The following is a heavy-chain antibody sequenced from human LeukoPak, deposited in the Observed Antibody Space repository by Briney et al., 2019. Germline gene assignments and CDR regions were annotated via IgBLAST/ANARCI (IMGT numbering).Heavy chain of an antibody. CDR1: GGSISSYY. CDR2: IYYSGST. Sequence: SETLSLTCTVSGGSISSYYWSWIRQPPGKGLEWIGYIYYSGSTNYNPSLKSRVTISVDTSKNQFSLKLSSVTAADTAVYYCANHPDYGDYNLSDYWGQGTLVTVSS. D-gene: IGHD4-17*01. CDR3: ANHPDYGDYNLSDY. J-gene: IGHJ4*02. V-gene: IGHV4-59*12.